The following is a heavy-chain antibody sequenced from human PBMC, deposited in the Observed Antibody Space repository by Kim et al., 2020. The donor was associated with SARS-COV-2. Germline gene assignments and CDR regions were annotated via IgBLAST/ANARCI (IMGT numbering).Heavy chain of an antibody. CDR1: GFTFSSYA. CDR3: VKVGNLVVAATYEPY. D-gene: IGHD2-15*01. CDR2: ISSNGGST. Sequence: GGSLRLSCSASGFTFSSYAMHWVRQAPGKGLEYVSAISSNGGSTYYADSVKGRFTISRDNSKNTLYLQMSSLRAEDTAVYYCVKVGNLVVAATYEPYWGQGTLVTVSS. V-gene: IGHV3-64D*06. J-gene: IGHJ4*02.